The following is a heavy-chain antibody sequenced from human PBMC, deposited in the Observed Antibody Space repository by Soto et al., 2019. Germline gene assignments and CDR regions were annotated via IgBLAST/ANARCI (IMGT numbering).Heavy chain of an antibody. Sequence: SETLSLTCTVSGGSISSGGYYWNWIRQHPGKGLEWIGYIYYNGNTYNNPSLRSRITISVDTSKNQFSLNLTSVTAADTALYYCARSIRGGDYYFDSWGQGSLVT. V-gene: IGHV4-31*03. CDR2: IYYNGNT. CDR1: GGSISSGGYY. J-gene: IGHJ4*02. D-gene: IGHD2-21*02. CDR3: ARSIRGGDYYFDS.